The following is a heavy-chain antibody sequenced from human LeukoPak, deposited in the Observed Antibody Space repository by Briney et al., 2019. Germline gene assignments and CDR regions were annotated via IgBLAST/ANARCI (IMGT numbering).Heavy chain of an antibody. Sequence: PSETLSLTCAVSGYSIKSVYYWGWIRQPPGKGLEGIGSIFQSGSTYYNPSLKSRVTISVDTSKDRFSLNLNSVTAADTAVYFCARQTERRGAFDMWGQGTMVTVSS. D-gene: IGHD1-1*01. CDR2: IFQSGST. V-gene: IGHV4-38-2*01. CDR3: ARQTERRGAFDM. J-gene: IGHJ3*02. CDR1: GYSIKSVYY.